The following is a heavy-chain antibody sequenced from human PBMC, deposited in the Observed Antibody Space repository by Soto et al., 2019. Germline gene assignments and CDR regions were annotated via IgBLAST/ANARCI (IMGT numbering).Heavy chain of an antibody. D-gene: IGHD3-3*01. V-gene: IGHV3-33*01. CDR3: AREALSNFWSGYNGDY. CDR2: IWNDGSNK. J-gene: IGHJ4*02. Sequence: QVQLVESGGGVVQPGRSLRLSCAASGFTFSSYGMHWVRQAPGKGLEWVAVIWNDGSNKYYADSVKGRFTISRDNSKNTLYLQMNSLRAEDTAEYYCAREALSNFWSGYNGDYWGQGTLVTVSS. CDR1: GFTFSSYG.